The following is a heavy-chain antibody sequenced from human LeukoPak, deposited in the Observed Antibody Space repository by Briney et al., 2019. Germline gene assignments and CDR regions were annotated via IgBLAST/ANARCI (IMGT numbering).Heavy chain of an antibody. CDR3: ARGHTAVTRHFDF. CDR2: ISSSGSTI. V-gene: IGHV3-48*03. D-gene: IGHD4-17*01. CDR1: GFTFSGYE. Sequence: GGSLRLSCAAPGFTFSGYEMNWVRQAPGKGLEWVSYISSSGSTIYYADSVKGRFTISRDDAKNLLYLDMNSLRAEDTAVYYCARGHTAVTRHFDFWGQGTLVTVSS. J-gene: IGHJ4*02.